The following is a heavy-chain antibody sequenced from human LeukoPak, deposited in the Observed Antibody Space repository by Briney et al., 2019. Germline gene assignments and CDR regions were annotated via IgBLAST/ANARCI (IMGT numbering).Heavy chain of an antibody. CDR3: ASTVVPAATVGDYYYYYGMDV. CDR2: TIPIFGTA. D-gene: IGHD2-2*01. V-gene: IGHV1-69*13. CDR1: GGTLSSYA. J-gene: IGHJ6*04. Sequence: SVKVSCKASGGTLSSYAISWVRQAPGQGLEWMGGTIPIFGTANYAQKFQGRVTITADESTSTAYMELSSLRSEDTAVYYCASTVVPAATVGDYYYYYGMDVWGKGTTVTVSS.